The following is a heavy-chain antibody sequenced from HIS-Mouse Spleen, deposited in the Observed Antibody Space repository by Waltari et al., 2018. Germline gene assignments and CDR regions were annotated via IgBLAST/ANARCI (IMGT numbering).Heavy chain of an antibody. Sequence: QLQLQESGPGLVKPSETLSLTCTVSGGSISSSSYYRGWIRQPPGKGLEWIGSIHYSGSTYYNPSLKSRVTISVDTSKNQFSLKLSCVTAADTAVYYCAREIPYSSSWYDWYFDLWGRGTLVTVSS. CDR3: AREIPYSSSWYDWYFDL. CDR1: GGSISSSSYY. CDR2: IHYSGST. V-gene: IGHV4-39*07. D-gene: IGHD6-13*01. J-gene: IGHJ2*01.